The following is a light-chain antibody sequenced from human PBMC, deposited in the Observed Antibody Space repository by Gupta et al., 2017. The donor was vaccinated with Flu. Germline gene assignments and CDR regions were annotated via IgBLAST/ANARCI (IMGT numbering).Light chain of an antibody. CDR3: QQSYSTPPLT. CDR2: AAS. CDR1: QSISSY. Sequence: DIQMTQSPSSLSASVGDRVTITCRASQSISSYLNWYQQKPGKAPKLLIYAASSFQSGVPSRFSGSGSGTDFTLTISSLQPADFATYYCQQSYSTPPLTFGGGTKVEIK. J-gene: IGKJ4*01. V-gene: IGKV1-39*01.